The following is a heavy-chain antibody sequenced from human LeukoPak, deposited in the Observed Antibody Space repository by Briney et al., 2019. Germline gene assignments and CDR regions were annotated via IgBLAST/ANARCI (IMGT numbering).Heavy chain of an antibody. CDR3: ARDVGSGSYYGQNAFDI. CDR1: GYTFTGYY. V-gene: IGHV1-2*02. D-gene: IGHD1-26*01. J-gene: IGHJ3*02. Sequence: ASVKVSCKASGYTFTGYYMHWVRQAPGQGLEWMGWINPNSGGTNYAQKFQGRVTVTRDTSISTAYMELSRLRSDDTAVYYCARDVGSGSYYGQNAFDIWGQGTMVTVSS. CDR2: INPNSGGT.